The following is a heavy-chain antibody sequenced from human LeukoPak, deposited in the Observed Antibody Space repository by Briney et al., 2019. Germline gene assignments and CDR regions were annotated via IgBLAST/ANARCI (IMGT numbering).Heavy chain of an antibody. CDR3: ARGASSSRPLYFHGLDV. D-gene: IGHD2-2*01. Sequence: GGSLRLSCVASGFTFSDHYMDWVRQAPGKGLEWVGRIRDNANRYTTEYAASVRGRSTVSRDDSENSLFLQMNSLNNEDTAVYYCARGASSSRPLYFHGLDVWGQGTTVTVSS. CDR1: GFTFSDHY. J-gene: IGHJ6*02. CDR2: IRDNANRYTT. V-gene: IGHV3-72*01.